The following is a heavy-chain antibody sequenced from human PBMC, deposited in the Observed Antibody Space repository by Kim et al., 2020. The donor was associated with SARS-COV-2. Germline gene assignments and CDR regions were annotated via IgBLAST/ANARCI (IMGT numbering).Heavy chain of an antibody. D-gene: IGHD3-16*01. CDR3: AAGRRRGYWYFDL. J-gene: IGHJ2*01. V-gene: IGHV1-58*02. CDR1: GFTFTSSA. Sequence: SVKVSCKASGFTFTSSAMQWVRQARGQRLEWIGWIVVGSGNTNYAQKFQERVTITRDMSTSTAYMELSSLRSEDTAVYYCAAGRRRGYWYFDLWGRGTLVTVSS. CDR2: IVVGSGNT.